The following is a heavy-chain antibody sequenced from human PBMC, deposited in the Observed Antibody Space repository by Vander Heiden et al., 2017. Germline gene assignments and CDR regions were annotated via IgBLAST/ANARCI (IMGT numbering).Heavy chain of an antibody. CDR1: GFTFTGYY. J-gene: IGHJ4*02. V-gene: IGHV1-2*02. CDR2: VDPKNGDT. Sequence: QVQLVQSGAEIGRPGASVKVSCETSGFTFTGYYIHWVRQAPGPGPEWMGWVDPKNGDTRFAQKFQGRLSMTGDTSSNTAYMELRRLTSDDSGVYYCARDHPGTDGCFDYWGQGTLVTVSS. D-gene: IGHD1-7*01. CDR3: ARDHPGTDGCFDY.